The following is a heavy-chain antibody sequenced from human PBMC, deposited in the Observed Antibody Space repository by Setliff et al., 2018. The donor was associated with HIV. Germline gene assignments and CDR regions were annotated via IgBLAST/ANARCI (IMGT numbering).Heavy chain of an antibody. Sequence: PSETLSLTCTVSGGSIIDSRYFWGWIRQPPGKGLEWIGSVYYSGITYYSSSLKSRVTVSVDTPRIQFSLKLMSVTAADTAVYKCVRHVWSDDFLVPGWFDSWSQGTLVTVSS. D-gene: IGHD3-3*01. J-gene: IGHJ5*01. CDR1: GGSIIDSRYF. CDR2: VYYSGIT. V-gene: IGHV4-39*01. CDR3: VRHVWSDDFLVPGWFDS.